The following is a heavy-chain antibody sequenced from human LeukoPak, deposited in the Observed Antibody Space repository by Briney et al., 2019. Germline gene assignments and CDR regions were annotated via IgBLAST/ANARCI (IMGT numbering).Heavy chain of an antibody. Sequence: GGSLRPSCAASGFTFSSYSMNWVRQAPGKGLEWVSSISSSSSYIYYADSVKGRFTISRDNAKNSLYLQMNSLRAEDTAVYYCARENTIFGVYYGMDVWGQGTTVTVSS. V-gene: IGHV3-21*01. CDR3: ARENTIFGVYYGMDV. CDR2: ISSSSSYI. D-gene: IGHD3-3*01. J-gene: IGHJ6*02. CDR1: GFTFSSYS.